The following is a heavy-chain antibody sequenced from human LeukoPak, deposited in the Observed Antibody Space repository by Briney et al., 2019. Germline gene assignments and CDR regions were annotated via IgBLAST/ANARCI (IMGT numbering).Heavy chain of an antibody. Sequence: GGSLRLSCAASGFTLSSNYMTWVRQAPGKGLEWVSLIYSGGSAYYADSVKGRFTISGDNSKNTLYLQMNSLRAEDTAVYYCARGMVPAATWFDPWGQGTLVTVSS. J-gene: IGHJ5*02. CDR2: IYSGGSA. CDR3: ARGMVPAATWFDP. V-gene: IGHV3-53*01. CDR1: GFTLSSNY. D-gene: IGHD2-2*01.